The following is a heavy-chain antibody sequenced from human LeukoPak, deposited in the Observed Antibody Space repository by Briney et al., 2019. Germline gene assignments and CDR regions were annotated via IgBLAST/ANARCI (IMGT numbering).Heavy chain of an antibody. V-gene: IGHV1-69*13. D-gene: IGHD5-24*01. CDR1: GGTFSSYA. J-gene: IGHJ4*02. CDR3: ALGRARDGYNPVDEDY. CDR2: IIPIFGTA. Sequence: SVKVSCKASGGTFSSYAISWVRQAPGQGLEWMGGIIPIFGTANYAQKFQGRVTITADESTSTAYMELSSLRSEDTAVYYCALGRARDGYNPVDEDYWGQGTLVTVSS.